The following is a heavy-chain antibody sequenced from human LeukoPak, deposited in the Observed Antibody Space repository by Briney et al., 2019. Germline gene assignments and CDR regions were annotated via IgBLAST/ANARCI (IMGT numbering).Heavy chain of an antibody. V-gene: IGHV4-59*01. Sequence: SETLSLTCTVSGGSISSYYWSWIRQPPGKGLESIGYIYYSGSTNYNPSLKSRVTISVDTSKNQFSLKLSSVTAADTAVYYCARAPRAHYDLDYWGQGTLVTVSS. CDR2: IYYSGST. D-gene: IGHD3-22*01. CDR3: ARAPRAHYDLDY. J-gene: IGHJ4*02. CDR1: GGSISSYY.